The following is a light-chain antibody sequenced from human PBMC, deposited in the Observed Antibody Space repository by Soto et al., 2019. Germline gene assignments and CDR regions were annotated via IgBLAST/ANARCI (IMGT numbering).Light chain of an antibody. Sequence: QSALTQPASVSGSPGQSITISCTGTSSGVGDYNYVSWYQQHPGKAPKLMIYDVSDRPSGVSNRFSGSKSGNTASLTISGLQAEDGADYYCSSYTRSSTLFYVFGTGTNVTVL. J-gene: IGLJ1*01. CDR3: SSYTRSSTLFYV. CDR1: SSGVGDYNY. CDR2: DVS. V-gene: IGLV2-14*01.